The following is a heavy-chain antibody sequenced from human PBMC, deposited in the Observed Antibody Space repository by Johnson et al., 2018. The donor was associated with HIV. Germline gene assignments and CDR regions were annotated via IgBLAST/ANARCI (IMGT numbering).Heavy chain of an antibody. V-gene: IGHV3-30*04. CDR1: GFTFSSYA. CDR3: ARDLEDIVVVPAAIGAFDI. D-gene: IGHD2-2*01. CDR2: ISYDGSNK. J-gene: IGHJ3*02. Sequence: QMLLVESGGGVVQPGRSLRLPCAASGFTFSSYAMHWVRQAPGKGLEWVAVISYDGSNKYYADSVKGRFTISRDISKNTLYLQMTSLRAEDTAVYYWARDLEDIVVVPAAIGAFDIWGQGTMVTVSS.